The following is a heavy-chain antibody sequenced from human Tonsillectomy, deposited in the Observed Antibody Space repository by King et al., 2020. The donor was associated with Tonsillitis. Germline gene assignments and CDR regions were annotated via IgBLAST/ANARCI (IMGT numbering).Heavy chain of an antibody. D-gene: IGHD3-22*01. CDR3: AADPAYYYDNTAYTFGY. CDR2: IVVSTGNT. Sequence: QLVESGPEVKKPGTSVKVPCKASGFTFTSSAVQWVRQARGQRLEWIGWIVVSTGNTNYAQKFQERVTITRDMSTSTAYMELSSLRSEDTAVYYCAADPAYYYDNTAYTFGYWGQGTLVTVSS. CDR1: GFTFTSSA. J-gene: IGHJ4*02. V-gene: IGHV1-58*01.